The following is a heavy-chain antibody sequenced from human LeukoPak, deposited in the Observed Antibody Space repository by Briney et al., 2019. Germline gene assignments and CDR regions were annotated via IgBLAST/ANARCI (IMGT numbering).Heavy chain of an antibody. D-gene: IGHD7-27*01. CDR1: GFTFSSYS. CDR2: ISSGTTYI. CDR3: ARGTGDLDY. V-gene: IGHV3-21*01. Sequence: PGGSLRLSCAASGFTFSSYSMNWVRQAPGKGLEWVSSISSGTTYIYYADSVKGRFTISRDNAKNSLYLQMNNLRAEDAAVYYCARGTGDLDYWGQGTLVTVSS. J-gene: IGHJ4*02.